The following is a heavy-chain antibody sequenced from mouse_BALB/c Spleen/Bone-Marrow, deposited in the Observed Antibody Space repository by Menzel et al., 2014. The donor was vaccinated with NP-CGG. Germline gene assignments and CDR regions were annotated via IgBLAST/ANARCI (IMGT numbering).Heavy chain of an antibody. D-gene: IGHD1-1*01. V-gene: IGHV1-14*01. Sequence: EVQLQQSGPEVVKPGASVKMSCKASGYTFTSYVLHWVKRKPGQGLEWIGYINPDNDGTKYNEKFKGKATLTSDKSSRTAYMELSSLTSEDSTVYYCARFGYYGSPYAMDYWGQGTSVIVSS. CDR3: ARFGYYGSPYAMDY. J-gene: IGHJ4*01. CDR2: INPDNDGT. CDR1: GYTFTSYV.